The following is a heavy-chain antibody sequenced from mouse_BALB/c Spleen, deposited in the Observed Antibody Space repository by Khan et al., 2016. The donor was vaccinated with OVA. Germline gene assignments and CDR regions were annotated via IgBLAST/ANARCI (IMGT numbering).Heavy chain of an antibody. CDR3: ERGGGHYRFAY. CDR2: ISTYYGDA. D-gene: IGHD2-1*01. Sequence: QVQLQQSGAELVRPGVSVKISCKGSGYTFTDFAMHWVKQSPAKSLEWIGVISTYYGDANYNQNFKGKATMTVDKSSSTAYMELARLTSEDSAIYYGERGGGHYRFAYWGQGTLVTVSA. V-gene: IGHV1S137*01. J-gene: IGHJ3*01. CDR1: GYTFTDFA.